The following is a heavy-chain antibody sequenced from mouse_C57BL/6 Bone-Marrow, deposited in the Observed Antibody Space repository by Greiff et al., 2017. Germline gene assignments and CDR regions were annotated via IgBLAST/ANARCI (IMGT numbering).Heavy chain of an antibody. D-gene: IGHD1-1*01. J-gene: IGHJ4*01. V-gene: IGHV1-26*01. Sequence: EVQLQQSGPELVKPGASVKISCKASGYTFTDYYMNWVKQSHGKSLEWIGAINPNNGGTSYNQKFKGKATLTVDKSSSTAYMELRSLTSEDSAVYYCARIYDYGSAMDYWGQGTSVTVSS. CDR1: GYTFTDYY. CDR2: INPNNGGT. CDR3: ARIYDYGSAMDY.